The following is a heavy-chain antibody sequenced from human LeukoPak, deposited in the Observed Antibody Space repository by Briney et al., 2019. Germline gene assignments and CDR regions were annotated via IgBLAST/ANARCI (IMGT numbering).Heavy chain of an antibody. D-gene: IGHD1-14*01. CDR1: GFTFSSYA. Sequence: PGGPLRLSCAASGFTFSSYAMSWVRQAPGKGLEWVSGIYGGGSGSTFYAESVKGRFTISRDNSKNTLYLQMNSLRDEDTAIYYCAKDFTPDGIWDIDYWGRGTLITVSS. CDR2: IYGGGSGST. J-gene: IGHJ4*02. CDR3: AKDFTPDGIWDIDY. V-gene: IGHV3-23*01.